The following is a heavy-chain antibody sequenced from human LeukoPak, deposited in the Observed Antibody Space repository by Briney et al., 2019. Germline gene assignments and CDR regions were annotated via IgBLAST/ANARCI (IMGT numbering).Heavy chain of an antibody. CDR1: GYTFTGYY. Sequence: ASVKVSCKASGYTFTGYYMHWVRQAPGQGLEWMGWINPDTGATDIAQKFQGRVTMARDTSISAAYMELSRLRSDDTAVYYCTRDHCSNINCYEDYYYGMDVWGQGTTVTVSS. CDR3: TRDHCSNINCYEDYYYGMDV. CDR2: INPDTGAT. D-gene: IGHD2-2*01. J-gene: IGHJ6*02. V-gene: IGHV1-2*02.